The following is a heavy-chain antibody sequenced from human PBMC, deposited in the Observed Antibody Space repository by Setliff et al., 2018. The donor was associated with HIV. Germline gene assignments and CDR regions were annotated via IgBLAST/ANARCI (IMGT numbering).Heavy chain of an antibody. J-gene: IGHJ4*02. D-gene: IGHD3-9*01. CDR3: ARHEKTGIVYFDY. Sequence: SETLSLTCAVSGYSISSGYYWGWIRQPPGKGLEWIGSIYHSGSTYYNPSLKSRVTISVDTSKNQFSLKLSSVTAADTAVYYCARHEKTGIVYFDYWGQGTLVTVSS. V-gene: IGHV4-38-2*01. CDR1: GYSISSGYY. CDR2: IYHSGST.